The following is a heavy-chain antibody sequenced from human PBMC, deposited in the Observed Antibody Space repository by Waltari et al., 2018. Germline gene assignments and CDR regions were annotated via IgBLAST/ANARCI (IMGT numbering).Heavy chain of an antibody. J-gene: IGHJ4*02. CDR3: ARVQAPLLGELSLYLDY. Sequence: QVQLQESGPGLVKPSETLSLTCAVSGYSISSGYYWGWIRQPPGKGLEWIGSIYHSGSTYYNPSFKSRLTISVDTSKNQFSLKLSSVTAADTAVYYCARVQAPLLGELSLYLDYWGQGTLVTVSS. V-gene: IGHV4-38-2*01. D-gene: IGHD3-16*02. CDR1: GYSISSGYY. CDR2: IYHSGST.